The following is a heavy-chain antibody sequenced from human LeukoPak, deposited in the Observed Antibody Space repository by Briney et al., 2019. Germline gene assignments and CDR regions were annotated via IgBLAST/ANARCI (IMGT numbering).Heavy chain of an antibody. V-gene: IGHV3-21*04. CDR1: GFSFNAYS. J-gene: IGHJ4*02. CDR3: AKSSPLTSGYSYGPNSGLDY. Sequence: GGSLRLSCAASGFSFNAYSMNWVRQAPGKGLEWVSFIGSSSIYKYYADSVKGRFTISRDNAKNSLYLQMNSLRAEDTAVYYCAKSSPLTSGYSYGPNSGLDYWGQGTLVTVSS. D-gene: IGHD5-18*01. CDR2: IGSSSIYK.